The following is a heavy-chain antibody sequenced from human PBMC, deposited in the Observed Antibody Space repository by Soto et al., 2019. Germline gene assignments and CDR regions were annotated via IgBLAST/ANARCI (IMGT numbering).Heavy chain of an antibody. V-gene: IGHV4-61*01. CDR1: GGSVSSGSYY. J-gene: IGHJ6*02. Sequence: SETLSLTCTVSGGSVSSGSYYWSWIRQPPGKGLEWIGYIYYSGSTNYNPSLKSRVTISVDTSKNQFSLKLSSVTAADTAVYYCARDEWGPINYYYGMDVWGQGTTVTVSS. D-gene: IGHD7-27*01. CDR2: IYYSGST. CDR3: ARDEWGPINYYYGMDV.